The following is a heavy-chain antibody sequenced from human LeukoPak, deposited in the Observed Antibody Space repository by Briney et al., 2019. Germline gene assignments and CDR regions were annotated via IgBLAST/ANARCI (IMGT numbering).Heavy chain of an antibody. D-gene: IGHD3-10*01. Sequence: ASVKVSCKASGGTFSNYAISWVRQAPGHGLEWMGGIIPVFGTPNYAQKFQGRVTITADESTSTAYMELSSLRSEDTAVYYCARERGDGSGSYYMTANWFDPWGQGTLVTVSS. CDR3: ARERGDGSGSYYMTANWFDP. J-gene: IGHJ5*02. CDR2: IIPVFGTP. CDR1: GGTFSNYA. V-gene: IGHV1-69*01.